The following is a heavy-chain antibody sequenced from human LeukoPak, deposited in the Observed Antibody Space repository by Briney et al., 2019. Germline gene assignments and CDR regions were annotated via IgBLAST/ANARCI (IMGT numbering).Heavy chain of an antibody. CDR3: ARDANYYFNY. Sequence: GGSLRLSCAASGFTFSSYGIHWVRQAPGKGLEWVAVISYDGTNQYYADSVKGRFTISRDNSKNTLYLQMNRLKAEDTAVYYCARDANYYFNYWGQGTRVTVSS. J-gene: IGHJ4*02. CDR1: GFTFSSYG. CDR2: ISYDGTNQ. V-gene: IGHV3-30*03. D-gene: IGHD1-7*01.